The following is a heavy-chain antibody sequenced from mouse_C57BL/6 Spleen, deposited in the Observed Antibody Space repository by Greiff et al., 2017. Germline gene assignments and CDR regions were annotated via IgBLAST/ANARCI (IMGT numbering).Heavy chain of an antibody. Sequence: VQLQQSGPGLVKPSQSLSLTCSVTGYSITSGYYWNWIRQFPGNKLEWMGYISYDGSNNYNPSLKNRISITRDTSKNQFFLKLNSVTTEDTATYYCARGGPYAAMDYWGQGTSVTVSS. CDR1: GYSITSGYY. J-gene: IGHJ4*01. CDR3: ARGGPYAAMDY. V-gene: IGHV3-6*01. D-gene: IGHD1-1*01. CDR2: ISYDGSN.